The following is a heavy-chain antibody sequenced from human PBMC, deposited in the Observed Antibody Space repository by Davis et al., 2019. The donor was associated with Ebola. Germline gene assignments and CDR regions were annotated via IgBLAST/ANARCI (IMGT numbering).Heavy chain of an antibody. D-gene: IGHD3-22*01. Sequence: PSETLSLTCTVSGDSIDDSHSYWGWIRQPPGKGLEWIGSIYYSGSTYYNPSLKSRVTMSVYTSKNRFSLWLSSVTAADTAVYYCVRQYSSVSYYYGFDVWGQGTTVTVSS. J-gene: IGHJ6*02. CDR3: VRQYSSVSYYYGFDV. CDR1: GDSIDDSHSY. V-gene: IGHV4-39*01. CDR2: IYYSGST.